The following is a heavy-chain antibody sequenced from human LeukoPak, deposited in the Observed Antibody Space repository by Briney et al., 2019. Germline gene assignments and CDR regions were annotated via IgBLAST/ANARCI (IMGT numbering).Heavy chain of an antibody. CDR2: IYYSGST. CDR3: ARLLYDYWSGSYYYFDY. CDR1: GGSISRSSSTYH. D-gene: IGHD3-3*01. V-gene: IGHV4-39*07. J-gene: IGHJ4*02. Sequence: SETLSLTCTVSGGSISRSSSTYHWGWIRQPPGGGLEWIGSIYYSGSTHYNPSLKSRVTISVDMSKNQFSLKLSSVTAADTAVYYCARLLYDYWSGSYYYFDYWGQGTLVTVSS.